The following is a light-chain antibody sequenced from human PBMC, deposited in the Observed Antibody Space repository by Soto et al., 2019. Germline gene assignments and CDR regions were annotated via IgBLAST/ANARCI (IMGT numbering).Light chain of an antibody. V-gene: IGKV3-20*01. CDR3: QQYGSSLLT. CDR2: GAS. CDR1: QSVGSSY. Sequence: EIVLTQSPGTLSLSPGERATLSCRASQSVGSSYLAWYQQKPGQAPRLLIYGASSRATGIPDRFSGSGSGTDVALPISRMEAEDFAVYYCQQYGSSLLTFGGGTKLEIK. J-gene: IGKJ4*01.